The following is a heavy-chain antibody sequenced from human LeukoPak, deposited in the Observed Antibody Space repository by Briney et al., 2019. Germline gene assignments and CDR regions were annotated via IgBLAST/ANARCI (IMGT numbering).Heavy chain of an antibody. CDR1: GGSISSSSYY. D-gene: IGHD6-13*01. CDR2: IYYSGST. CDR3: ARRGGSSWYYFDY. V-gene: IGHV4-39*01. J-gene: IGHJ4*02. Sequence: SETLSLTCTVSGGSISSSSYYWGWIRQPPGTGLEWIGSIYYSGSTYYNPSLKSRVTISVDTSKNQFSLKLSSVTAADTAVYYCARRGGSSWYYFDYWGQGTLVTVSS.